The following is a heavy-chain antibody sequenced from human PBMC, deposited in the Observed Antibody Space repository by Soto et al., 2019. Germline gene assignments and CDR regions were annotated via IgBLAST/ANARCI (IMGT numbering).Heavy chain of an antibody. V-gene: IGHV3-33*01. CDR1: GFTFSSYG. D-gene: IGHD3-22*01. Sequence: GGSLRLSCAASGFTFSSYGMHWVRQAPGKGLEWVAVIWYDGSNKYYADSVKGRFTISRDNSKNMLYLQMNSLRAEDTAVYYCARGTYYYDSSGYYPPREYFQHWGQGTLVTVSS. J-gene: IGHJ1*01. CDR3: ARGTYYYDSSGYYPPREYFQH. CDR2: IWYDGSNK.